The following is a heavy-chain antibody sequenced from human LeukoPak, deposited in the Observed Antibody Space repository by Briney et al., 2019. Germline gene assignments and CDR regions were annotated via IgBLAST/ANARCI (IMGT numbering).Heavy chain of an antibody. CDR2: LYSRGGT. CDR3: ARGRSTTWELGY. Sequence: ASETLSLTRTVSGGSISSDNYYWSWIRQPAGKGLEWIGRLYSRGGTNYNPSLRSRVTISVDTSKNQLSLNLSSVSAADTAVYYCARGRSTTWELGYWGQGSLVTVSS. CDR1: GGSISSDNYY. D-gene: IGHD1-26*01. V-gene: IGHV4-61*02. J-gene: IGHJ4*02.